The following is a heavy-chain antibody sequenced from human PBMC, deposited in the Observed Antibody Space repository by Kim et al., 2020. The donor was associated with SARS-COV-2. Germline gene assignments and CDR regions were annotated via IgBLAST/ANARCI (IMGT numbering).Heavy chain of an antibody. V-gene: IGHV3-23*01. J-gene: IGHJ4*02. CDR2: T. D-gene: IGHD1-26*01. Sequence: TVSAHPVKGRFNTSRDDSENTVYLQMNSLRADDTAVYFCAKAPARGSIFEHWGQGTLVSVSS. CDR3: AKAPARGSIFEH.